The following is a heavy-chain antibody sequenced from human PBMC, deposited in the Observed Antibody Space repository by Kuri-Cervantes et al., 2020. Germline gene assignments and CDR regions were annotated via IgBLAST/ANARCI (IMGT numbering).Heavy chain of an antibody. CDR1: GGTFSSYA. D-gene: IGHD6-19*01. CDR3: ARGLRAVAGTLDY. CDR2: IIPIFGTA. Sequence: SVKVFCKASGGTFSSYAISWVRQAPGQGLEWMGGIIPIFGTANYAQKFQGRVTITTDESTSTAYMELSSLRSEDTAVYYCARGLRAVAGTLDYWGQGTLVTVSS. V-gene: IGHV1-69*05. J-gene: IGHJ4*02.